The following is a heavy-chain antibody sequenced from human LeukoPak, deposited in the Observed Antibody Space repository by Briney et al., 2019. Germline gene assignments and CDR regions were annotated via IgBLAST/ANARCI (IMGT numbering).Heavy chain of an antibody. CDR1: GYSFTSYW. Sequence: GESLKISCKGSGYSFTSYWIGWVRQMPGKGLEWMGIIHPGDSDTRYSPSFQGQVTISADKSISTAYLQWSSLKASDTAMYYCATRQYSSPYWFDPWGQGTLVTVSS. J-gene: IGHJ5*02. CDR2: IHPGDSDT. CDR3: ATRQYSSPYWFDP. V-gene: IGHV5-51*01. D-gene: IGHD6-6*01.